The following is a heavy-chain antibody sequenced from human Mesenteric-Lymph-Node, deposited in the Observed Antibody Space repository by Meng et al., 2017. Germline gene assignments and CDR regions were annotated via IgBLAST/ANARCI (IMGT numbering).Heavy chain of an antibody. CDR2: IKQDGNEK. J-gene: IGHJ3*01. CDR1: GFSFSNYW. V-gene: IGHV3-7*01. CDR3: AREIVRTRGDALDV. Sequence: GGSLRLSCAASGFSFSNYWMSWVRQAPGKGLEWVANIKQDGNEKYYADSLRGRFTISRDDAKDSLYLQISGLRAEDTAMYYCAREIVRTRGDALDVWGQGTMVTVSS. D-gene: IGHD1-26*01.